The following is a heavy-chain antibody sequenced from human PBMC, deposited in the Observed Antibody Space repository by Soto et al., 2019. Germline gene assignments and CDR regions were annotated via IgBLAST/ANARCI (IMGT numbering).Heavy chain of an antibody. Sequence: SCPTLVNPTQTLTLTCNFSGFSLTNKGVGVGWIRQPPRKALEWLGIIYWDDDERYRPSLNNRLTITKDTSKNQVVLTMTNVDTVDTDTYYCAHLHENSGSDWRYDPWAQGPPATAPQ. V-gene: IGHV2-5*02. CDR2: IYWDDDE. D-gene: IGHD5-12*01. CDR1: GFSLTNKGVG. CDR3: AHLHENSGSDWRYDP. J-gene: IGHJ5*02.